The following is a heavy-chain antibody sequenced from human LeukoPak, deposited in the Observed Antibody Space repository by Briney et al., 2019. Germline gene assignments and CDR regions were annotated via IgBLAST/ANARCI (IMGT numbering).Heavy chain of an antibody. CDR1: GFTFSSYA. V-gene: IGHV3-30-3*01. D-gene: IGHD2-15*01. J-gene: IGHJ6*02. Sequence: GGSLRLSCAASGFTFSSYAMHWVRQAPGKELEWVAVISYDGSNKYYADSVKGRFTISRDNSKNTLYLQMNSLRAEDTAVYYCARVGVVVAATLYYYYYGMDVWGQGTTVTVSS. CDR3: ARVGVVVAATLYYYYYGMDV. CDR2: ISYDGSNK.